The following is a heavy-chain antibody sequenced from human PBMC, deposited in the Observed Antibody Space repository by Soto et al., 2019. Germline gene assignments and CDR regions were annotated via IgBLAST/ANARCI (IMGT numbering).Heavy chain of an antibody. J-gene: IGHJ6*04. V-gene: IGHV3-15*07. Sequence: RGSLRPACAASALTLGNAWSNWVRHAPGKGLEWGGRIKSKTAGGTADYAAPVKGRFTISRDDSKTTLYRQLNSLKTEDTAVYYGATFFFGLVISRMDDWGEGSRVTVPQ. D-gene: IGHD3-3*01. CDR2: IKSKTAGGTA. CDR3: ATFFFGLVISRMDD. CDR1: ALTLGNAW.